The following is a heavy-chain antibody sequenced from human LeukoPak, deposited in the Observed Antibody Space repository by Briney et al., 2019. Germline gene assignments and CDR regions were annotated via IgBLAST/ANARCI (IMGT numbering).Heavy chain of an antibody. CDR2: IYYSGST. V-gene: IGHV4-59*08. J-gene: IGHJ5*02. Sequence: PSEALSLTCTVSGGSISSYYWSWIRQPPGKGLEWIGYIYYSGSTNYNPSLKSRVTISVGTSKNQFSLKLSSVTAADTAVYYCARSIGYSYGPNWFDPWGQGTLVTVSS. CDR1: GGSISSYY. CDR3: ARSIGYSYGPNWFDP. D-gene: IGHD5-18*01.